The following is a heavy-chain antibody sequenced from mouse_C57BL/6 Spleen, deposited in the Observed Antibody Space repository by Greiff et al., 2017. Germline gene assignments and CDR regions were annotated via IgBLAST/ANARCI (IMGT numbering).Heavy chain of an antibody. CDR2: IYPRSGNT. CDR3: ARYYGNYVYAMDY. V-gene: IGHV1-81*01. J-gene: IGHJ4*01. D-gene: IGHD2-1*01. CDR1: GYTFTSYG. Sequence: VMLVESGAELARPGASVKLSCKASGYTFTSYGISWVKQRTGQGLEWIGEIYPRSGNTYYNEKFKGKATLTADKSSSTAYMELRSLTSEDSAVYFCARYYGNYVYAMDYWCQGTSVTVSS.